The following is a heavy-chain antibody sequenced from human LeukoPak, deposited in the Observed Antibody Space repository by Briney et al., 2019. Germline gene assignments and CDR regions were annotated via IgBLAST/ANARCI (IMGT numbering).Heavy chain of an antibody. CDR3: ARDMDTAMLRPNWFDP. CDR2: ISSSSSTI. CDR1: GFTFSSYW. Sequence: GGSLRLSCAASGFTFSSYWMSWVRQAPGKGLEWVSYISSSSSTIYYADSVKGRFTISRDNAKNSLYLQMNSLRAEDTAVYYCARDMDTAMLRPNWFDPWGQGTLVTVSS. V-gene: IGHV3-48*01. J-gene: IGHJ5*02. D-gene: IGHD5-18*01.